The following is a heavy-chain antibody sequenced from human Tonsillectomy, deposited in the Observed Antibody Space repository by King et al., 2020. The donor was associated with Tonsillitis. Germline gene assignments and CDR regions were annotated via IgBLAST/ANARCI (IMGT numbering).Heavy chain of an antibody. CDR1: GLTIRNNY. Sequence: VQLVESGGRLIQPGGSLRLSCAASGLTIRNNYMSRVRQAPGQGLELLSVFYWGGNTYYADSVKGRFIISRDFSNKTLYLHMNSLRAEDTAVYYCATLSSFDYWGQGTLVTVSS. CDR2: FYWGGNT. V-gene: IGHV3-53*01. J-gene: IGHJ4*02. CDR3: ATLSSFDY. D-gene: IGHD3-16*02.